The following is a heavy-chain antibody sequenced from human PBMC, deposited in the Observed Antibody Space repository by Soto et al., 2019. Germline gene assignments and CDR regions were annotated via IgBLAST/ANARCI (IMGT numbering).Heavy chain of an antibody. CDR2: ISGSGSTI. J-gene: IGHJ4*02. CDR1: GFTFADYY. Sequence: QVQLVESGGGLVKPGGSLRLSCAASGFTFADYYMGWIRQAPGKGLEYISYISGSGSTIYYADSMKGRFIISRDNAKNSLYLQMNSLRAEDTAVYYCARNLYYGSGSPHDYWGQGTLVTVS. CDR3: ARNLYYGSGSPHDY. V-gene: IGHV3-11*01. D-gene: IGHD3-10*01.